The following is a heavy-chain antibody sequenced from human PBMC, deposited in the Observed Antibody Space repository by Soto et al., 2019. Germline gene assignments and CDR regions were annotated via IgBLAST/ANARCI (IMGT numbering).Heavy chain of an antibody. CDR1: GDSISSGDYY. CDR2: IYYSGTT. J-gene: IGHJ4*02. Sequence: QVHLQESGPGLVKPSQTLSLTCTVSGDSISSGDYYWTWIRQPPGKGLEWIGYIYYSGTTYRIPSHKSRVPISIATSKNHRSLQLTSVTVADPAVYYCARHARLRYGAYDYWGQGTLVTVSS. D-gene: IGHD4-17*01. CDR3: ARHARLRYGAYDY. V-gene: IGHV4-30-4*01.